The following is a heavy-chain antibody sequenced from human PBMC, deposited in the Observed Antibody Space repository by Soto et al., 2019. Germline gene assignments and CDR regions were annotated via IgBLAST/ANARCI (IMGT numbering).Heavy chain of an antibody. J-gene: IGHJ6*02. Sequence: ASVKVSCKASGGTFSSYAISWVRQAPGQGLEWMGGIIPIFGTANYAQKFQGRVTITADESTSTAYMELSSLRSEDTAVYYCARDWGLYSGYDQTPRYYYYGMDVWGQGTTVTVSS. D-gene: IGHD5-12*01. V-gene: IGHV1-69*13. CDR2: IIPIFGTA. CDR1: GGTFSSYA. CDR3: ARDWGLYSGYDQTPRYYYYGMDV.